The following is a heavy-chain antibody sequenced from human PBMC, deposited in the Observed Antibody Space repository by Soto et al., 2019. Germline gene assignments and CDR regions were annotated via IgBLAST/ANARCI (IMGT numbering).Heavy chain of an antibody. D-gene: IGHD5-12*01. CDR3: ASTDGGYGERQFDY. V-gene: IGHV4-39*01. Sequence: SETLSLTCTVSGGSISSSSYYWGWIRQPPGKGLEWIGSIYYSGSTYYNPSLKSRVTISVDTSKNQFSLKLSSVTAADTAVYYCASTDGGYGERQFDYRGQGTLVTVSS. CDR2: IYYSGST. J-gene: IGHJ4*02. CDR1: GGSISSSSYY.